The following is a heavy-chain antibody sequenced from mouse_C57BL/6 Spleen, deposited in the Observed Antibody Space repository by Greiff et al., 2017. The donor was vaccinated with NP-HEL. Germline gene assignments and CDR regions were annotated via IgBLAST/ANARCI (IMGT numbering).Heavy chain of an antibody. D-gene: IGHD1-2*01. CDR1: GFTFTDYY. V-gene: IGHV7-3*01. Sequence: EVKLVESGGGLVQPGGSLSLSCAASGFTFTDYYMSWVRQPPGKALEWLGFIRNKANGYTTEYSASVKGRFTISRDNSQSILYLQMNALRAEDSATYYCARSSLLRSFFDYWGQGTTLTVSS. CDR2: IRNKANGYTT. CDR3: ARSSLLRSFFDY. J-gene: IGHJ2*01.